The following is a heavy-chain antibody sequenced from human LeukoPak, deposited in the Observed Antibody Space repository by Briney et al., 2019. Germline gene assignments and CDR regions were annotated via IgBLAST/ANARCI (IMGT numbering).Heavy chain of an antibody. CDR3: ARDLKMGYSSGRYSWGTGSSNDY. D-gene: IGHD6-19*01. CDR1: GGTFSSYA. J-gene: IGHJ4*02. Sequence: SVKVSCKASGGTFSSYAISWVRQAPGQGLEWMGGIIPIIGTANYAQKFQGRVTITADKSTSTAYMELSSLRSDDTAVYYCARDLKMGYSSGRYSWGTGSSNDYWGQGTLVTVSS. CDR2: IIPIIGTA. V-gene: IGHV1-69*06.